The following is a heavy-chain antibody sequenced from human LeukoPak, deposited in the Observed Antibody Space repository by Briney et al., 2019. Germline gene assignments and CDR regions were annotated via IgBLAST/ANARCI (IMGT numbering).Heavy chain of an antibody. Sequence: PSETLSLTCAVYGGSFSGYYWSWIRQPPGKGLEWIGEINHSGSTNYNPSLKSRVTISVDTSKNQFSLKLSSVTAADTAVYYCARPAGYPGLNYFDYWGQGILVTVSS. V-gene: IGHV4-34*01. CDR3: ARPAGYPGLNYFDY. CDR2: INHSGST. D-gene: IGHD6-25*01. J-gene: IGHJ4*02. CDR1: GGSFSGYY.